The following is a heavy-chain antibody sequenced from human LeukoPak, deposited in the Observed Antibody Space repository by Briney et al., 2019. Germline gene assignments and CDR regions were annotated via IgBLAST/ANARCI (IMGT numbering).Heavy chain of an antibody. CDR1: GYTFTSYD. J-gene: IGHJ6*02. D-gene: IGHD3-3*01. CDR3: ARYSGVVAPGYGMDV. CDR2: ISVYNGNT. V-gene: IGHV1-18*01. Sequence: GASVKVSCKASGYTFTSYDINWVRQAPGQGLEWMGWISVYNGNTDYAQKFQGRVTMTTDTSTSTAYMELRSLRSDDTAVYYCARYSGVVAPGYGMDVWGQGTTVTVSS.